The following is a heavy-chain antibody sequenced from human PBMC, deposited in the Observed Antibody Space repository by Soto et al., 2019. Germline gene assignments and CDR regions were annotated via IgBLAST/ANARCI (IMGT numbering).Heavy chain of an antibody. CDR2: MNPNSGNT. D-gene: IGHD3-10*01. Sequence: QVQLVQYGAEVKKPGASVKVSCKASGYTFTSYDINWVRQATGQGLEWMGWMNPNSGNTGYAQKFQGRVTMTRNTSISTAYMELSSLRSEDTAVYYCASSESGWTSFDPWGQGTLVTVSS. V-gene: IGHV1-8*01. J-gene: IGHJ5*02. CDR1: GYTFTSYD. CDR3: ASSESGWTSFDP.